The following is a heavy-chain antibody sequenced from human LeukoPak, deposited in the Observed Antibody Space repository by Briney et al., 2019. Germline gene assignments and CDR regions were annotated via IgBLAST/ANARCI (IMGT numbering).Heavy chain of an antibody. CDR1: GFTFSSYG. Sequence: QPGRSLRLSCAASGFTFSSYGMHWVRQAPGKGLEWVAVISYDGSNKYYADSVKGRFTISRDNSKNTLYLQMNSLRAEDTAVYYCAKDRPPGIYSSRWYHFDYWGQGTLVTVSS. CDR2: ISYDGSNK. D-gene: IGHD6-19*01. V-gene: IGHV3-30*18. CDR3: AKDRPPGIYSSRWYHFDY. J-gene: IGHJ4*02.